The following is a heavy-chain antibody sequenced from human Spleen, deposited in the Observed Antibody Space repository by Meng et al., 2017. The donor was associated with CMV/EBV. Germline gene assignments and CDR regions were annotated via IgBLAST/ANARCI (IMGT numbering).Heavy chain of an antibody. CDR2: ISSSSSYI. V-gene: IGHV3-21*01. J-gene: IGHJ4*02. CDR3: AREEYSGSYYDY. Sequence: CVAAGFTFSSYSMNWVRQAPGKGLEWVSSISSSSSYIYYADSVKGRFTISRDNAKNSLYLQMNSLRAEDTAVYYCAREEYSGSYYDYWGQGTLVTVSS. D-gene: IGHD1-26*01. CDR1: GFTFSSYS.